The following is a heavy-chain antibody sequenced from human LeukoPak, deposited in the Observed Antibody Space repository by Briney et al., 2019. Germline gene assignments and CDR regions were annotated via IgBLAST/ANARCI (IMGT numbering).Heavy chain of an antibody. CDR1: GGSISSYY. Sequence: SETLSLTCTVSGGSISSYYWSWIRQPAGKGLEWIGRIYTSGSTNYNPSLKSRVTMSVDTSKNQFSLKLSSVTAADTAVYYCARVAIKYSIGAVDYWGQGTLVTVSS. CDR3: ARVAIKYSIGAVDY. CDR2: IYTSGST. V-gene: IGHV4-4*07. J-gene: IGHJ4*02. D-gene: IGHD4-11*01.